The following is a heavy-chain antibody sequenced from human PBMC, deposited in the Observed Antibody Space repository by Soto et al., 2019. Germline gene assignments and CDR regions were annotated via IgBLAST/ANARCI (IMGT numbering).Heavy chain of an antibody. CDR3: ARSIVVVVPAAISYYMDV. CDR1: GFTFSSYW. Sequence: GGSLRLSCAASGFTFSSYWMSWVRQAPGKGLEWVANIKQDGSEKYYVDSVKGRFTISRDNAKNSLYLQMNSLRAEDTAVYYCARSIVVVVPAAISYYMDVWGKGTTVTVSS. D-gene: IGHD2-2*02. J-gene: IGHJ6*03. CDR2: IKQDGSEK. V-gene: IGHV3-7*01.